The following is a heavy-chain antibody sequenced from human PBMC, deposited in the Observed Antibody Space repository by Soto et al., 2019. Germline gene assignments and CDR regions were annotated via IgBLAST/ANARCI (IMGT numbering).Heavy chain of an antibody. J-gene: IGHJ4*02. Sequence: GASVKVSCKASGYTFTSYGISWVRQAPGQGLEWMGWISAYNGNTNYAQKLQGRVTMTTDTSTSTAYMELRSLRSDDTAVYYCARDLYYYGSGSYRPNFDYWGQGTLVTVSS. V-gene: IGHV1-18*01. CDR3: ARDLYYYGSGSYRPNFDY. CDR1: GYTFTSYG. CDR2: ISAYNGNT. D-gene: IGHD3-10*01.